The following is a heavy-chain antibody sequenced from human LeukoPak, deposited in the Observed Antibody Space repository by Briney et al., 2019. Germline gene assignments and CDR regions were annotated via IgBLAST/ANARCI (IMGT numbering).Heavy chain of an antibody. D-gene: IGHD6-13*01. Sequence: SVTVSCKASGGTFSSYAISWVRQAPGQGLEWMGGIIPIFGTANYAQKFQGRVTMTRDTSTSTVYMELSSLRSEDTAIYYCAKLAASETGEGSWGQGTLVTVSS. J-gene: IGHJ5*02. CDR1: GGTFSSYA. CDR3: AKLAASETGEGS. CDR2: IIPIFGTA. V-gene: IGHV1-69*05.